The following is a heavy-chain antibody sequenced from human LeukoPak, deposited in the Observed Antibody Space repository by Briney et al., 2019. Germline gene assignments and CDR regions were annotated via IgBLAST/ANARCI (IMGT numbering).Heavy chain of an antibody. J-gene: IGHJ5*02. CDR1: GYTFSNYY. V-gene: IGHV1-69*06. CDR3: ARGRPTTSIAAAGVNWFDP. D-gene: IGHD6-13*01. CDR2: TA. Sequence: SVKVSCKASGYTFSNYYMYWVRQAPGQGLGTANYAQKFQGRVTITADKSTSTAYMELSSLRSEDTAVYYCARGRPTTSIAAAGVNWFDPWGQGTLVTVSS.